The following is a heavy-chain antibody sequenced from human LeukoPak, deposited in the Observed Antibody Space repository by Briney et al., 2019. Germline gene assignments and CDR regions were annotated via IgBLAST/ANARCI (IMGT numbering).Heavy chain of an antibody. CDR1: GGSISSSNC. V-gene: IGHV4-4*02. J-gene: IGHJ4*02. CDR3: ARVQVVRGFDY. D-gene: IGHD3-10*01. Sequence: SSGTPSLTCSVSGGSISSSNCWSWVRQPPGKGLEWIGEIYHSGSTNYNPSLKSRVTISVDKSKNQFSLKLSSVTAADTAVYYCARVQVVRGFDYWGQGTLVTVSS. CDR2: IYHSGST.